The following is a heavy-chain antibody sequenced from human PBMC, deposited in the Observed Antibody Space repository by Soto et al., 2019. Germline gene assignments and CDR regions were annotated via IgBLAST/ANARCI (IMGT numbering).Heavy chain of an antibody. CDR2: IYYSGST. V-gene: IGHV4-59*01. J-gene: IGHJ6*02. D-gene: IGHD3-10*01. CDR3: ATRTGGDYYYYYGMDA. Sequence: SETLSLTCTVSGGSISRYYWSWIRKPPGKGLEWIGYIYYSGSTNYNPSLKSRVTISVDTSKNQFSLKLSSVTAADTAVYYCATRTGGDYYYYYGMDAWGQGTTVTVSS. CDR1: GGSISRYY.